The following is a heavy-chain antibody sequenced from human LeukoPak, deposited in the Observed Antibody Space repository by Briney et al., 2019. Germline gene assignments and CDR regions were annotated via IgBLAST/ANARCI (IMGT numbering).Heavy chain of an antibody. CDR2: ISSSGGST. CDR1: GFTFSNYA. J-gene: IGHJ4*02. V-gene: IGHV3-23*01. Sequence: GGSLRLSCAGSGFTFSNYAMSWVRQAPGKGLEWVSVISSSGGSTYYADSVKGRFTISRDNSKNTLYLQMNSLRAEDTAVYYCAKAESSGYYFFDHWGQGTLVTVSS. CDR3: AKAESSGYYFFDH. D-gene: IGHD3-22*01.